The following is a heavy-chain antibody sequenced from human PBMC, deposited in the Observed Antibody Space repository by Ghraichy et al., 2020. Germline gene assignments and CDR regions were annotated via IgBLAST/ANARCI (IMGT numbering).Heavy chain of an antibody. CDR1: GGSFSGYY. CDR3: ARIVVEGRPVEGDYWYFDL. J-gene: IGHJ2*01. D-gene: IGHD2-21*01. CDR2: INHSGST. Sequence: SQTLSLTCAVYGGSFSGYYWSWIRQPPGKGLEWIGEINHSGSTNYNPSLKSRVTISVDTSKNQFSLKLSSVTAADTAVYYCARIVVEGRPVEGDYWYFDLWGRGTLVTVSS. V-gene: IGHV4-34*01.